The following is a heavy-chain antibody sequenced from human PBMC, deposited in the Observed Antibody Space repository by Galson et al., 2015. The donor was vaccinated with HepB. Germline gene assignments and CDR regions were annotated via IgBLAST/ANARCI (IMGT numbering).Heavy chain of an antibody. CDR2: ISSSSYI. D-gene: IGHD3-3*01. J-gene: IGHJ5*02. Sequence: SLRLSCAASGFTFSSYSMNWVRQAPGKGLEWVSSISSSSYIYYADSVKGRFTISRDNAKNSLYLQMNSLRAEDTAVYYCARDPLWSGYTNWFDPWGQGTLVTVSS. CDR1: GFTFSSYS. CDR3: ARDPLWSGYTNWFDP. V-gene: IGHV3-21*01.